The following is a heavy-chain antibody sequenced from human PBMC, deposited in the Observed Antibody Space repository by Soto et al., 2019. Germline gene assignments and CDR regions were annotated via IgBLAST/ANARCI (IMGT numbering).Heavy chain of an antibody. J-gene: IGHJ4*02. V-gene: IGHV3-53*01. CDR1: GFTFSDHQ. Sequence: VQLVESGGGLIQPGGSLRLSCAASGFTFSDHQMNWVRQAPGRGLEWVSVIYSSGTTYYGDSVKGRFTISRDNSKNTLYLQMNSLRTEDTALYYCARAGSPFHSDSTGYWGFDYWGQGTLVTVSS. D-gene: IGHD3-9*01. CDR3: ARAGSPFHSDSTGYWGFDY. CDR2: IYSSGTT.